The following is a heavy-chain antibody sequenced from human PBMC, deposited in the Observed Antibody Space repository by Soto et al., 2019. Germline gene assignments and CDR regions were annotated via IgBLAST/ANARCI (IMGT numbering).Heavy chain of an antibody. CDR1: GFTLRKFW. CDR3: ARDQDGAGGTADY. Sequence: EVQLVESGGGLVQPGGSLRLSCVASGFTLRKFWMHWFRQAPGQGPVWISRITNDGSTTYYADSVRGRFTISRDNAKNTLYLQMDSLGVEDRAVYYCARDQDGAGGTADYWGQGTLVTVS. D-gene: IGHD1-26*01. V-gene: IGHV3-74*01. CDR2: ITNDGSTT. J-gene: IGHJ4*02.